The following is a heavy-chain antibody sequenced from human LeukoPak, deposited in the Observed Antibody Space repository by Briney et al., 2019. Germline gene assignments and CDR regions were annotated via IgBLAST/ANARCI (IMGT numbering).Heavy chain of an antibody. CDR3: ARDRPPGRGYYPVSPFDF. D-gene: IGHD3-3*01. Sequence: ASVTVSCKAPGYTFTSYGISWVRQAPGQGLEWMGWISTYNGNTNYAQNLQDRVTMTTDTSTSTASMELRSLRSDDTAMYYCARDRPPGRGYYPVSPFDFWGQGTLVIVSS. CDR2: ISTYNGNT. V-gene: IGHV1-18*01. CDR1: GYTFTSYG. J-gene: IGHJ4*02.